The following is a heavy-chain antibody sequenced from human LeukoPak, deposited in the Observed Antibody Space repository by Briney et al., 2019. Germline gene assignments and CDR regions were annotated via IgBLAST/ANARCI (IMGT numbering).Heavy chain of an antibody. D-gene: IGHD3-10*01. V-gene: IGHV3-23*01. Sequence: GGTLSLSCAAAGFSFSSHGMSWVRQASGKGLEWVTGILGGAGSTYYADSVKGRFTISRDNSKNTLYLQMNSLRAEDTAVYYCARGHLLWFGENDAFDIWGQGTMVTVSS. CDR2: ILGGAGST. CDR1: GFSFSSHG. CDR3: ARGHLLWFGENDAFDI. J-gene: IGHJ3*02.